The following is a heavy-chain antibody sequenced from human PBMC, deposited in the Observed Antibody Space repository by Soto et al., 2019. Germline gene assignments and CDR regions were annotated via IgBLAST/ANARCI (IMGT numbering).Heavy chain of an antibody. Sequence: QVQLQESGPGLVKPSETLFLTCAVSGDSLSSGSYYWTWVRQHPGEGLEWMGYIYFSGSAYSNPSLKNRLTLSVDTPKNQFALRLDSVTAADTAVYYCGRAAPRLNRAIDYWGQGTLVTVSS. J-gene: IGHJ4*02. CDR1: GDSLSSGSYY. CDR2: IYFSGSA. V-gene: IGHV4-31*11. CDR3: GRAAPRLNRAIDY.